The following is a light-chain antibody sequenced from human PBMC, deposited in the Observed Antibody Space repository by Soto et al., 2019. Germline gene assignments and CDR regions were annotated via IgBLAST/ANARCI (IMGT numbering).Light chain of an antibody. J-gene: IGLJ1*01. CDR2: DVS. CDR3: SSYTSSRTLLDV. V-gene: IGLV2-14*01. CDR1: SSDVGGYNY. Sequence: QSVLTQPASVSGSPGQSITISCTGTSSDVGGYNYVSWYQQHPGKDPQLMIYDVSNRPSGVSNRFSGSKSGNTASLTISGLQSEDEADYYCSSYTSSRTLLDVFGTGTKVTLL.